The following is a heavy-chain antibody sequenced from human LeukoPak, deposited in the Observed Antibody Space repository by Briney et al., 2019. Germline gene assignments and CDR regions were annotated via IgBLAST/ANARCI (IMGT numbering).Heavy chain of an antibody. D-gene: IGHD3-22*01. CDR1: AFPFSTYT. J-gene: IGHJ4*02. CDR3: ARDSSIGYDRVNLDY. CDR2: ISSSSTFK. Sequence: TGGSLRLSCAASAFPFSTYTMHWVRQAPGKGLEWVSSISSSSTFKHYADSLKGRFTISRDNARNSLFLQMNSLRAEDTAVYYCARDSSIGYDRVNLDYWGQGTLVTVSS. V-gene: IGHV3-21*06.